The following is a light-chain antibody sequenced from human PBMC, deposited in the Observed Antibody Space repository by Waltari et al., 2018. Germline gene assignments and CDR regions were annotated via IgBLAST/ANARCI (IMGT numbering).Light chain of an antibody. Sequence: DIQMTQSPSTLSASVGDRVTITCRASQSISSWLAWYQQKPGKAPKRLIYKASSLESGVPSRFSSSGSGTEFTLTISSLQPDDFATYYCQQYNSYWTFGQGTKVEIK. CDR2: KAS. J-gene: IGKJ1*01. CDR1: QSISSW. V-gene: IGKV1-5*03. CDR3: QQYNSYWT.